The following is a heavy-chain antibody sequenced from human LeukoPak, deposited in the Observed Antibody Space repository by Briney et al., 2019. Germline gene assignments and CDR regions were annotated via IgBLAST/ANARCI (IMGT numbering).Heavy chain of an antibody. CDR2: IKSKTDGGTT. J-gene: IGHJ6*02. CDR3: TTDIAAAVKYYYYYGMDV. Sequence: PGGSLRLSCAASGFTFSNAWMSWVRQAPGKGLEWVGRIKSKTDGGTTDYAAPVKGRFTISRDDSKNTLYLQMNSLKTEDTAVYYCTTDIAAAVKYYYYYGMDVWGQGTTVTVSS. V-gene: IGHV3-15*01. CDR1: GFTFSNAW. D-gene: IGHD6-13*01.